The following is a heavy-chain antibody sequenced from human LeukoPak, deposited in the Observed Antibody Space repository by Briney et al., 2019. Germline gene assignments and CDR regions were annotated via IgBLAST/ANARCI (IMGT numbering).Heavy chain of an antibody. CDR3: AKSPRSSGSNYFDY. J-gene: IGHJ4*02. V-gene: IGHV3-23*01. Sequence: GGSLRLSCAAFGFTFSSYAMSWVRQAPGKGLEWVSAISGSGGSTYYADSVKGRFTISRDSSKNTLYLQMNSLRAEDTAVYYCAKSPRSSGSNYFDYWGQGTLVTVSS. CDR1: GFTFSSYA. D-gene: IGHD6-19*01. CDR2: ISGSGGST.